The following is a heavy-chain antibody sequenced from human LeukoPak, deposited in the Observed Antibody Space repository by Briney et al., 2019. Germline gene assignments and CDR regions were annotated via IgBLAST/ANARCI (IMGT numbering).Heavy chain of an antibody. D-gene: IGHD6-19*01. CDR2: INHSGST. Sequence: SETLSLTCAVYGGSFSGYYWSWIRQPPGKGLEWIGEINHSGSTNYNPSLTSRVTISVDTSKNQFSLKLSSVTAADTAVYYCARVSGPDSSGWRTRGDYWGQGTLVTVSS. CDR1: GGSFSGYY. CDR3: ARVSGPDSSGWRTRGDY. V-gene: IGHV4-34*01. J-gene: IGHJ4*02.